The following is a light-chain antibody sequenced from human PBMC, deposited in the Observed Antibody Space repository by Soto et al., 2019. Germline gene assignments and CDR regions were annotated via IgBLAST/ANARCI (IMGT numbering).Light chain of an antibody. Sequence: IQMTQSPSSLSASVRDRVTITCQASQDIAKNLNWYQQKPGKAPKLLIYDASSLKTGVPSRFSGSGFAINFTIPISSLQSEDIAAYYYDQYDNLFPITFGQGTRLEIK. V-gene: IGKV1-33*01. J-gene: IGKJ5*01. CDR1: QDIAKN. CDR2: DAS. CDR3: DQYDNLFPIT.